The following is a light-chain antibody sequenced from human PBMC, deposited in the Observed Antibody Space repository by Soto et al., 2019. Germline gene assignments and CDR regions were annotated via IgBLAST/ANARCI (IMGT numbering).Light chain of an antibody. CDR1: QSVSSY. CDR3: QRRSNWPLT. CDR2: DAS. V-gene: IGKV3-11*01. J-gene: IGKJ4*01. Sequence: EIVLTQSPATLSLSPGERATLSCRASQSVSSYLAWYQQKPGQAPRLLIYDASNRATGIPARFSGSGSGTDFALTISSLEPEDFVVYYCQRRSNWPLTFGGGTKVEI.